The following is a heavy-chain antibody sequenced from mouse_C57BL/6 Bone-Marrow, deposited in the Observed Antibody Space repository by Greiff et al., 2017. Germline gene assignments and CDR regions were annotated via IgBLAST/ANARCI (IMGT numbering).Heavy chain of an antibody. Sequence: EVQLQESGGDLVKPGGSLKLSCEASGFTFSSYGLSWVRQTPDKRLEWVATISSGGSYNYYPDSVKGRFTISRDNAKYTLYLQMSSLKSEDTAMYYCSRQGTGTDYWGQGTTLTVSS. J-gene: IGHJ2*01. CDR1: GFTFSSYG. V-gene: IGHV5-6*01. CDR2: ISSGGSYN. CDR3: SRQGTGTDY. D-gene: IGHD4-1*01.